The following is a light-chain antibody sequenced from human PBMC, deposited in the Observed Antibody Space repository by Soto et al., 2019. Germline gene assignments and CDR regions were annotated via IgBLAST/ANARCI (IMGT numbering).Light chain of an antibody. CDR3: AAWDDSLNGVV. CDR1: SSNIGSHT. J-gene: IGLJ2*01. CDR2: SNT. V-gene: IGLV1-44*01. Sequence: QSVLTQPPSASGTPGQTIAISCSGGSSNIGSHTVNWYQQLPGTAPRLLIYSNTQRPSGVPDRFSGSKSGTSASLAISGLQSEYEGDYYCAAWDDSLNGVVFGGGTKLPV.